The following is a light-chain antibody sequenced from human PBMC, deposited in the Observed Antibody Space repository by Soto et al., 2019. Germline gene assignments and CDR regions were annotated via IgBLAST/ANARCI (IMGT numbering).Light chain of an antibody. CDR1: QSISDT. CDR2: GAS. Sequence: PAGRATLSCRASQSISDTLAWYQQKPGQAPRLLIYGASTRATGIPARFSGSGSGTDFTLTISRLEPEDFAVYFCQQFGSSPPWTFGQGTMVDIK. V-gene: IGKV3-20*01. CDR3: QQFGSSPPWT. J-gene: IGKJ1*01.